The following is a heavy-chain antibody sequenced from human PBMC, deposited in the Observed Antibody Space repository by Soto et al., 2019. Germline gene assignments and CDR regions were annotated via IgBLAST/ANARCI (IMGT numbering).Heavy chain of an antibody. CDR3: ARDRLLSSYYYYYYGMDV. Sequence: SETLSLTCAVYGGSFSGYYWSWIRQPPGKGLEWIGEINHSGSTNYNPSLKSRVTISVDTSKNQFSLKLSSVTAADTAVYYCARDRLLSSYYYYYYGMDVWGQGTTVTVSS. V-gene: IGHV4-34*01. CDR1: GGSFSGYY. CDR2: INHSGST. D-gene: IGHD3-3*02. J-gene: IGHJ6*02.